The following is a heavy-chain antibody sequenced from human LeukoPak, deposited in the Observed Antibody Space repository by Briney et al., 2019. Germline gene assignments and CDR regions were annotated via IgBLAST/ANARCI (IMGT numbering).Heavy chain of an antibody. CDR1: GFTFSSYA. D-gene: IGHD5-12*01. Sequence: PGGSLRLSCAASGFTFSSYAMSWVRQAPGKGLEWVSAISGSGGSTYYADSVKGRFTISRDNSKNTLYLQMNSLRAEDTDVYYCAKGLAHPYYFDYWGQGTLVTVSS. CDR2: ISGSGGST. J-gene: IGHJ4*02. V-gene: IGHV3-23*01. CDR3: AKGLAHPYYFDY.